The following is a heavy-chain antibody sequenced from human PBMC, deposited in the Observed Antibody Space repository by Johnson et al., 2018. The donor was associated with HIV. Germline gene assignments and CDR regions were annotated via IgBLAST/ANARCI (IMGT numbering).Heavy chain of an antibody. J-gene: IGHJ3*02. V-gene: IGHV3-48*04. CDR2: ISSSGGTI. D-gene: IGHD1-26*01. Sequence: VLLVESGGGVVQPGGSLRLSCAASGFTFSSYAMSWIRQAPGKGLEWVSVISSSGGTIYYADSVKGRFSISRDNAKNSLYLQMNSLRAEDTAVYYCAREGLIVGATLGAFDIWGQGTMVTVSS. CDR3: AREGLIVGATLGAFDI. CDR1: GFTFSSYA.